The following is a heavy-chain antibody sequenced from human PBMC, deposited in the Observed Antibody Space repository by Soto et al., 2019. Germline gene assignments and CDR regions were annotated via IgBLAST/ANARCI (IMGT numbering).Heavy chain of an antibody. V-gene: IGHV3-11*06. CDR3: ATDSGNYGSGSYYKPCDP. Sequence: GGSLRLSCAASGFTFSDYYMSWIRQAPGKGLEWVSSISTSSSYIYYAASVKGRFTISRDNAKNSLYLQMNSLRAEDTAVYYYATDSGNYGSGSYYKPCDPWGKGTLVTVAS. CDR2: ISTSSSYI. J-gene: IGHJ5*02. D-gene: IGHD3-10*01. CDR1: GFTFSDYY.